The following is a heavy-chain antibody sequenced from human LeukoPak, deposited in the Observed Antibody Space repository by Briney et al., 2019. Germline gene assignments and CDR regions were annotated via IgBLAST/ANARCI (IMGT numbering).Heavy chain of an antibody. D-gene: IGHD3-3*01. Sequence: GSVKVSCKLSGYTFTSYDVNRVRQAAGPGLKWMGWMNPKSGNKGYAQTFQGRVTMTRNTSISTAYMELSSLRSEDTAVYYCARAAHVLRFLGVWGKGTTVTVSS. CDR1: GYTFTSYD. CDR2: MNPKSGNK. J-gene: IGHJ6*04. CDR3: ARAAHVLRFLGV. V-gene: IGHV1-8*01.